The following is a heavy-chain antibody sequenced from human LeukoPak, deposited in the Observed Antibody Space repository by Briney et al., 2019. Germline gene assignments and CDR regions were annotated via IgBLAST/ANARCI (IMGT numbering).Heavy chain of an antibody. Sequence: GGSLRLSCAASGFTFSDYGIHWVRQAPGKGLEWVAVISKDGNNKDYADSLKGRFIISRDNSNGTVYLQMNSLGADDTAVYYCAKDYHLAGYYGPFHYWGQGTLATVSS. CDR1: GFTFSDYG. CDR2: ISKDGNNK. D-gene: IGHD3-9*01. CDR3: AKDYHLAGYYGPFHY. V-gene: IGHV3-30*18. J-gene: IGHJ4*02.